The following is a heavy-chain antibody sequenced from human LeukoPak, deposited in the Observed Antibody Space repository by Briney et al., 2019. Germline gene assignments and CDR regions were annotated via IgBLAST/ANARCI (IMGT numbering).Heavy chain of an antibody. V-gene: IGHV1-2*04. CDR1: GYTFTSYY. CDR2: INPNSGGT. J-gene: IGHJ4*02. CDR3: ARGLHETLGNYYILTGYFYDY. D-gene: IGHD3-9*01. Sequence: ASVKVSCTASGYTFTSYYMRWVRQAPGQGLEWMGWINPNSGGTNHAQKFQGWVTMTRDTSISTAYMELSRLRSDDTAVYYCARGLHETLGNYYILTGYFYDYWGQGTLVTVSS.